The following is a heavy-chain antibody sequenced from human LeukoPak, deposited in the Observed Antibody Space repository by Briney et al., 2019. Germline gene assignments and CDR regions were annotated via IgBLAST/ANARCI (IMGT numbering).Heavy chain of an antibody. CDR1: GFTFSSYS. CDR2: ISSSSSYI. V-gene: IGHV3-21*01. J-gene: IGHJ6*02. Sequence: GGSLRLACAASGFTFSSYSMNWVRQAPGKGLEWVSSISSSSSYIYYADSLKGRFTISRDNAKNSLYLQMNSLRAEDTAVYYCARDLIPDYYGSGSYHYYYGMDVWGQGTTVTVSS. D-gene: IGHD3-10*01. CDR3: ARDLIPDYYGSGSYHYYYGMDV.